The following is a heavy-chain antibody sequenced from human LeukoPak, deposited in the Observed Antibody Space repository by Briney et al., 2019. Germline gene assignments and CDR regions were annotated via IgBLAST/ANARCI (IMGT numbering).Heavy chain of an antibody. J-gene: IGHJ4*02. CDR3: ATSQADYRGSGSYYSYDY. Sequence: SVKVSCKASGGTFSSYAISWVRQAPGQGLEWMGGIIPIFGTANYAQKFQGRVTITADESTSTAYMELSSLRFEDTAVYYCATSQADYRGSGSYYSYDYWGQGTLVTVSS. CDR2: IIPIFGTA. D-gene: IGHD3-10*01. CDR1: GGTFSSYA. V-gene: IGHV1-69*13.